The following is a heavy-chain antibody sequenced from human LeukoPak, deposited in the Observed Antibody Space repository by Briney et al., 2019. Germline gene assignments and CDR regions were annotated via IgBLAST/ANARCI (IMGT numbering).Heavy chain of an antibody. CDR3: ARSRILSSIAVAGASWFDP. J-gene: IGHJ5*02. D-gene: IGHD6-19*01. V-gene: IGHV1-8*01. CDR2: MNPNSGNT. Sequence: VSVKVSCKASGYTFTSYDINWVRQATGQGLEWMGWMNPNSGNTGYAQKFQGRVTMTRNTSISTAYMELSSLRSEDTAVYYCARSRILSSIAVAGASWFDPWGQGTLVTVSS. CDR1: GYTFTSYD.